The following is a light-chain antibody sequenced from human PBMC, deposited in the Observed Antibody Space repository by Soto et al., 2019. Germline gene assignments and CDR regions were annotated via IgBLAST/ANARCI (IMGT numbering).Light chain of an antibody. V-gene: IGLV2-11*01. Sequence: QSALTQPRSVSGSPGQSVTISCTGTNSYIGNYNYVSWYQQHPGKAPKVMIYDVSKRPSGVPDRFSGSKSGASASLAISGLQAEDEAHYYCQSYDPSLSAVVFGGGTKLTVL. CDR1: NSYIGNYNY. J-gene: IGLJ2*01. CDR3: QSYDPSLSAVV. CDR2: DVS.